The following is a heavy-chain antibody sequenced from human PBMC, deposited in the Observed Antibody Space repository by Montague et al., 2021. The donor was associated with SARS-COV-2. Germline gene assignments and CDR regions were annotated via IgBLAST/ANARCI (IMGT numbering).Heavy chain of an antibody. V-gene: IGHV3-9*01. CDR2: ISWHSGSI. D-gene: IGHD3-10*01. CDR3: AKEDGSGSYYWGVFDY. Sequence: SLRLSCAASGFTFDVYAMHWVRQAPGKGLEWVSGISWHSGSIGYADSVKGRFTISRDNAKNSLYLQMNSLRAEDTALYYCAKEDGSGSYYWGVFDYWGQGTLVTVSS. CDR1: GFTFDVYA. J-gene: IGHJ4*02.